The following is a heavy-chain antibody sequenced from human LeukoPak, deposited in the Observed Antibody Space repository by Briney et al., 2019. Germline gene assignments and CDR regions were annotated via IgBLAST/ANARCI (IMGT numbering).Heavy chain of an antibody. Sequence: GGSLRLSCAASGFTFSNYAMNWVRQAPGKGLEWVSVISGSGGSTYYANSVKGRFTISRDNSKNTLYLQMNSLRAEDTAVYYCAKESFAAGYYFDYWGQGTLVTVSS. CDR3: AKESFAAGYYFDY. CDR2: ISGSGGST. V-gene: IGHV3-23*01. CDR1: GFTFSNYA. J-gene: IGHJ4*02.